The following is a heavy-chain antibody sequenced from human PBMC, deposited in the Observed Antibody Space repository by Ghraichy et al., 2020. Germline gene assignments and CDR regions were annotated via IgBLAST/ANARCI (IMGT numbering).Heavy chain of an antibody. CDR2: IYASGST. D-gene: IGHD6-6*01. V-gene: IGHV4-4*07. CDR1: GASIGSAY. Sequence: SATLSLTCTVSGASIGSAYWSWIRQPAGKGLEWIGRIYASGSTNYNPSLKSRVIMSIDMSKNQFSLNLTSVTAADTAVYYCARELSSSLRELDYWGQGTLVTVSS. J-gene: IGHJ4*02. CDR3: ARELSSSLRELDY.